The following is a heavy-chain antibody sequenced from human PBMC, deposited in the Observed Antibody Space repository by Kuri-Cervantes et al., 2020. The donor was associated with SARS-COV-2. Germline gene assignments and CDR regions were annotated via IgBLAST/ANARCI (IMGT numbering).Heavy chain of an antibody. D-gene: IGHD1-14*01. CDR3: AKDGISGVAGLLPYYFDY. CDR1: GFTFSSYG. Sequence: GESLKISCAASGFTFSSYGMHWVRQAPGKGLEWVAVIWYGGSNKYYADSVKGRFTISRDNSKNTLYLQMNSLRAEDTAAYYCAKDGISGVAGLLPYYFDYWGQGTLVTVSS. J-gene: IGHJ4*02. V-gene: IGHV3-30*02. CDR2: IWYGGSNK.